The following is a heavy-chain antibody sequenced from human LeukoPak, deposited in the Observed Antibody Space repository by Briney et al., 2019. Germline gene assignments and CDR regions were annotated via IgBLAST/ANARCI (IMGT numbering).Heavy chain of an antibody. V-gene: IGHV3-7*05. D-gene: IGHD4-17*01. Sequence: GGSLRLSCAASGSTFSNYWMSWVRQAPGKGLEWVANIKQDGSEKYYVDSVKGRFTISRDNAKNSLYLQMNSLRAEDTAVYYCARGFYDYGDYFDYWGQGTLVTVSS. J-gene: IGHJ4*02. CDR2: IKQDGSEK. CDR3: ARGFYDYGDYFDY. CDR1: GSTFSNYW.